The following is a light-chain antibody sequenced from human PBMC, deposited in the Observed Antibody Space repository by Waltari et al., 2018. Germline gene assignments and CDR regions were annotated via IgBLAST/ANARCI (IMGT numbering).Light chain of an antibody. Sequence: QSALTQPASVSGSPGQSITISCTGTSSECGNYTRVPWYQQHPGKAPKRMIYAVSKRPSGVSDRFSGSKAGDMASLTISGLQPEDEAEYFCSSYAGSSKGVFGGGTKVTVL. CDR3: SSYAGSSKGV. CDR1: SSECGNYTR. J-gene: IGLJ2*01. CDR2: AVS. V-gene: IGLV2-23*02.